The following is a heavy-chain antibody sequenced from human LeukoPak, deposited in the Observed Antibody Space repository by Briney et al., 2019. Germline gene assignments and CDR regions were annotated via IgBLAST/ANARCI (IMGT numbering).Heavy chain of an antibody. CDR2: ISNDGSKK. D-gene: IGHD5-18*01. Sequence: GGSLRISCAAPGVTFSSYGMHWVRQAPGKGLDWVAVISNDGSKKYYADSVKGRFTISRDNSKNTLSLQVSSLRTEDTAVYYCAKDRYSYAFEYSDSWGQGTLVTVSS. V-gene: IGHV3-30*18. J-gene: IGHJ4*02. CDR3: AKDRYSYAFEYSDS. CDR1: GVTFSSYG.